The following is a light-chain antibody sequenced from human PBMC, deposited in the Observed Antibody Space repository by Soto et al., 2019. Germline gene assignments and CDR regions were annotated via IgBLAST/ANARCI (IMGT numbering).Light chain of an antibody. CDR3: QVWDSSSDHRVL. CDR2: DDG. V-gene: IGLV3-21*02. J-gene: IGLJ2*01. CDR1: NIAIKS. Sequence: SYELAQPPSVSVAPGHTARITCLGNNIAIKSVHWYQQKPGQAPGLGVYDDGDRPSGIPERFSGSNSGNTATLTITRVEAGDEADYHCQVWDSSSDHRVLFGGGTKVTVL.